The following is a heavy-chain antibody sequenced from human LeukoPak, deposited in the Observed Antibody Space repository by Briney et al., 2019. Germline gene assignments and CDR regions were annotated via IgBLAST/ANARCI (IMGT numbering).Heavy chain of an antibody. D-gene: IGHD3-9*01. J-gene: IGHJ3*01. CDR2: IYYTGST. Sequence: LSETLPHTCTVSSGSISSYYWSWRRQPPGKGLEWIGYIYYTGSTKEYASLKSRLTMSVDTSKNQFSLKLSYVTAADTAVYYCARLPGFRDAFDHWGQGTLVTVYS. CDR3: ARLPGFRDAFDH. V-gene: IGHV4-59*08. CDR1: SGSISSYY.